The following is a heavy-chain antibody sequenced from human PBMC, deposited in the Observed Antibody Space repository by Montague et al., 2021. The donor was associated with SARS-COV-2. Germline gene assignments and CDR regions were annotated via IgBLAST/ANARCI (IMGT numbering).Heavy chain of an antibody. CDR2: LLTRGAT. D-gene: IGHD3-3*01. CDR1: GDSITSKTHY. Sequence: TLSLTCTVSGDSITSKTHYWDWVRQPAGKGLEWIGCLLTRGATNFXXXLKSRLTISRDTSKNEFYLKLSSVTAADTAVYYCARDSPHFDFWRGHYGDKYYMDIWGKGTTVTVS. CDR3: ARDSPHFDFWRGHYGDKYYMDI. V-gene: IGHV4-61*02. J-gene: IGHJ6*03.